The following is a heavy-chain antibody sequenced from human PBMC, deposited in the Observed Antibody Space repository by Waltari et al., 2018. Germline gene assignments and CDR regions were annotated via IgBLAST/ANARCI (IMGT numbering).Heavy chain of an antibody. V-gene: IGHV1-69*08. Sequence: QVQLVQSGAEVKKPGSSVKVSCKASGGTFSSYTISWVRQAPGQGLEWMGRIIPILGIANYAQKFQGRVTITADKSTSTAYMELSSLRSEDTAVYYCARDRTSIAAHHNWFDPWGQGTLVTVSS. CDR1: GGTFSSYT. J-gene: IGHJ5*02. CDR3: ARDRTSIAAHHNWFDP. D-gene: IGHD6-6*01. CDR2: IIPILGIA.